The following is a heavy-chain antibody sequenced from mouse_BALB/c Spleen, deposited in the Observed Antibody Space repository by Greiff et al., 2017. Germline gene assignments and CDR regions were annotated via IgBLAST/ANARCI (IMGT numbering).Heavy chain of an antibody. CDR1: GYTFTSYW. D-gene: IGHD2-4*01. V-gene: IGHV1-69*02. J-gene: IGHJ4*01. Sequence: VQLQQPGAELVKPGAPVKLSCKASGYTFTSYWMNWVKQRPGRGLEWIGRIDPSDSETHYNQKFKDKATLTVDKSSSTAYIQLSSLTSEDSAVYYCARSTMITTDAMDYWGQGTSVTVSS. CDR3: ARSTMITTDAMDY. CDR2: IDPSDSET.